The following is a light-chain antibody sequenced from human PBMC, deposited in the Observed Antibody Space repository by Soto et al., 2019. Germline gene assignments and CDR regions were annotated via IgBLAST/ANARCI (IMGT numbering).Light chain of an antibody. Sequence: IVLPQSPGPLSFCSGERATPSCMAIQSVSSSYLAWYQQKPGQAPRLLIYGASSRATGIPDRFSGSGSGTDFTLTISRLEPEDFAVYYCQQYGSSPPITFGQGTRLEI. CDR3: QQYGSSPPIT. J-gene: IGKJ5*01. CDR1: QSVSSSY. CDR2: GAS. V-gene: IGKV3-20*01.